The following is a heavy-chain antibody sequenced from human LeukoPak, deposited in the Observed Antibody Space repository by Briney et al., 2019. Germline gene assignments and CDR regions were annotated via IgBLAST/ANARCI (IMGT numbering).Heavy chain of an antibody. J-gene: IGHJ5*02. D-gene: IGHD4-11*01. Sequence: SQTLSLTCTVSGGSISSGGYYWSWIRQHPGKGLEWIGYIYYSGSTYYNPSLKSRVTISVDTSKNQFSLKLSSVTAADTAVYYCARHIGSLQLGRFDPWGQGTLVTVSS. CDR1: GGSISSGGYY. V-gene: IGHV4-31*03. CDR2: IYYSGST. CDR3: ARHIGSLQLGRFDP.